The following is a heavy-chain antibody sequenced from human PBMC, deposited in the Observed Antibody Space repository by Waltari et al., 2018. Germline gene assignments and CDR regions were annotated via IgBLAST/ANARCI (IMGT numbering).Heavy chain of an antibody. CDR3: ARGYNSGSLDS. D-gene: IGHD6-19*01. CDR1: GGSIITYY. V-gene: IGHV4-59*01. Sequence: QVQLHESGPGLVKPSETLSLTCTVSGGSIITYYWTWIRPPPGTGLEWIGYIYNNGRTDYNSSLKSRVTISADTSKNQFSLKLNSVTAADTAVYYCARGYNSGSLDSWGQGTLVTVSS. J-gene: IGHJ4*02. CDR2: IYNNGRT.